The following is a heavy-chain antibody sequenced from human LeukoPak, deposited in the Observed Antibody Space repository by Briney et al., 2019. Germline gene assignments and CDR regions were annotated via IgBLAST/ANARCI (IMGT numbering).Heavy chain of an antibody. Sequence: GGSLRLSCAASGFILSSDWMSCVRQAPGKRLERVVNITQDGSETFSVDSVKGRFTISRARPKNSLYLKMNSLRAEDTAVFNCARVLSGAPDAFDFWGQGTMVTVSS. CDR3: ARVLSGAPDAFDF. CDR1: GFILSSDW. CDR2: ITQDGSET. J-gene: IGHJ3*01. V-gene: IGHV3-7*01.